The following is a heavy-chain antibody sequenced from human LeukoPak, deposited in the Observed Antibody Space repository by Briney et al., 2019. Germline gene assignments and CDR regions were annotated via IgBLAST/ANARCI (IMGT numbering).Heavy chain of an antibody. V-gene: IGHV3-48*01. D-gene: IGHD2-15*01. CDR1: GFTFSTYS. J-gene: IGHJ4*02. CDR3: ARAFESYCRGGSCYRSFAY. Sequence: GGSLILSCIASGFTFSTYSINWVRQAPGKGLEWLSYISSGSVKIYYADSVKGRFTISRDNSKNLLYLQMHSLRAEVTAVYYCARAFESYCRGGSCYRSFAYWGQGTLVTASS. CDR2: ISSGSVKI.